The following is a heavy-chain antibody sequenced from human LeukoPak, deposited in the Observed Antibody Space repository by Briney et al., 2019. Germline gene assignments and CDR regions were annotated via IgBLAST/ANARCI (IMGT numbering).Heavy chain of an antibody. J-gene: IGHJ4*02. CDR1: GYTFSRHI. CDR2: INADNADT. Sequence: ASVKVSCKASGYTFSRHIIHWVRQAPGQSLEWMGWINADNADTESSQKFQGRVIITRDTSATTAYMELSSLRSQDTAVYYCARTYYDVLTGYYFDYWGQGTLVTVAS. V-gene: IGHV1-3*01. CDR3: ARTYYDVLTGYYFDY. D-gene: IGHD3-9*01.